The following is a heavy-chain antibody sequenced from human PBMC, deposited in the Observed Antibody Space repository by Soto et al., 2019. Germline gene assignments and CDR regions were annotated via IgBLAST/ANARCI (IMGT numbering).Heavy chain of an antibody. J-gene: IGHJ6*03. CDR3: AKDLDYGDFDYYYMAV. V-gene: IGHV3-23*01. Sequence: GGSLRLSCAASGFTFSSYAMSWVRQAPGKGLEWVSAISGSGGSTYYADSVKGRFTISRDNSKNTLYLQMNSLRAEDTAVYYCAKDLDYGDFDYYYMAVWGKGTTVTVSS. CDR2: ISGSGGST. D-gene: IGHD4-17*01. CDR1: GFTFSSYA.